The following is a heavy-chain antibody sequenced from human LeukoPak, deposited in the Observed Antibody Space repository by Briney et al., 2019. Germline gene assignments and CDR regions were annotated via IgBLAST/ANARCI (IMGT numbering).Heavy chain of an antibody. D-gene: IGHD2-21*01. Sequence: PGGSLRLSCAASGFIFSHYGMHWVRQAPGKGLEWVAFIERDESAIYYADSVRGRFTISRDNSKNTLYLQMNSLRIEDTAVYFCGKHINSYCAGDCTSNGGQGTLVTVSS. CDR1: GFIFSHYG. V-gene: IGHV3-30*02. J-gene: IGHJ4*02. CDR3: GKHINSYCAGDCTSN. CDR2: IERDESAI.